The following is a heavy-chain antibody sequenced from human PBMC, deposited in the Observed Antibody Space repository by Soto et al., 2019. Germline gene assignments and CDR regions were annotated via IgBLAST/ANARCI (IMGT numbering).Heavy chain of an antibody. D-gene: IGHD3-22*01. CDR3: AKEGYYDSSGYYDY. Sequence: GGSLRLSCAASGFTFSSYATSWVRQAPGKGLEWVSAISGSGGSTYYADSVKGRFTTSRDNSKNTLYLQMNSLRAEDTAVYYCAKEGYYDSSGYYDYWGQGTLVTVSS. CDR2: ISGSGGST. V-gene: IGHV3-23*01. CDR1: GFTFSSYA. J-gene: IGHJ4*02.